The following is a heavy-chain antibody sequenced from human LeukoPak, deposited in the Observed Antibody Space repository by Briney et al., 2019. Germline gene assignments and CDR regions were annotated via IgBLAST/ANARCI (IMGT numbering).Heavy chain of an antibody. D-gene: IGHD6-13*01. J-gene: IGHJ4*02. CDR1: GFTFSSYW. Sequence: GGSLRLSCAASGFTFSSYWMSWVRQASGKGLEWVANIKQDGSEKYYVDSVKGRFTISRDNAKNSLYLQMNSLRAEDTAVYYCARGRGQQLVSVFDYWGQGTLVTVSS. CDR2: IKQDGSEK. CDR3: ARGRGQQLVSVFDY. V-gene: IGHV3-7*01.